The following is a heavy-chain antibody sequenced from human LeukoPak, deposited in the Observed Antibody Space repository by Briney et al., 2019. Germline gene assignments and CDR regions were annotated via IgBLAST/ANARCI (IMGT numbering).Heavy chain of an antibody. V-gene: IGHV1-69*13. Sequence: SVKVSCKASGGTFSSYAISWVRQAPGQGLEWMGGIIPIFGTANYAQKFQGRVTITADESTSTAYMELCSLRSEDTAVYYCARRVATEDNWFDPWGQGTLVTVSS. J-gene: IGHJ5*02. CDR1: GGTFSSYA. D-gene: IGHD5-12*01. CDR2: IIPIFGTA. CDR3: ARRVATEDNWFDP.